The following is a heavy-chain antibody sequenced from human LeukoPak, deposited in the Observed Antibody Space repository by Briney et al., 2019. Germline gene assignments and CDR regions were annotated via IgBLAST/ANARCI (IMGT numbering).Heavy chain of an antibody. Sequence: PGGSLRLSCAASGFTFSSYAMSWVRQAPGKGLEWVSAISGSGGSTYHADSVKGRFTISRDNSKNTLYLQMNSLRAEDTAVYYCAKGPSNYPGIPFDYWGQGTLVTVSS. CDR1: GFTFSSYA. CDR2: ISGSGGST. D-gene: IGHD4-11*01. V-gene: IGHV3-23*01. J-gene: IGHJ4*02. CDR3: AKGPSNYPGIPFDY.